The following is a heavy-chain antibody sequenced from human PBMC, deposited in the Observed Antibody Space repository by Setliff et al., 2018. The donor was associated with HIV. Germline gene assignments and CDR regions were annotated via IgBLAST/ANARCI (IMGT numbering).Heavy chain of an antibody. J-gene: IGHJ6*03. CDR3: ARHTRQLEFLEWLSPHYYHYYYMDV. V-gene: IGHV5-51*01. D-gene: IGHD3-3*01. Sequence: GESLKISCKGSGYSFSTYWIGWVRQMPGKGLEWMGIIYPGDPDTTYSPSFKGQVTISADKSISTAYLQWSSLKASDTAMYYCARHTRQLEFLEWLSPHYYHYYYMDVWGQGTTVTVSS. CDR2: IYPGDPDT. CDR1: GYSFSTYW.